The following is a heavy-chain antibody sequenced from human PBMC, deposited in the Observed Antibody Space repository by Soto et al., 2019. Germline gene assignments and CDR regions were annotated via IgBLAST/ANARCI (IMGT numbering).Heavy chain of an antibody. CDR3: AKADCSEVHCIVRDS. V-gene: IGHV3-23*01. CDR2: IRGSGDTT. D-gene: IGHD3-10*01. Sequence: GGSLRLSCKASGFTFSNYAMSWVRQAPGKGLDWVAIIRGSGDTTSYADSVKGRFTISRDNSKNTLYVQMNSLRPDDSGIYYCAKADCSEVHCIVRDSWGQGTPVTVSS. J-gene: IGHJ4*02. CDR1: GFTFSNYA.